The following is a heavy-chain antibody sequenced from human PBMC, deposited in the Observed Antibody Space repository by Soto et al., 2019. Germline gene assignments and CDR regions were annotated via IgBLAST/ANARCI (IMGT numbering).Heavy chain of an antibody. CDR3: ARVEGGLKGTTIVGATTEDY. CDR2: ISPYNGDT. CDR1: GYIFSNYG. V-gene: IGHV1-18*01. Sequence: QVLLVQSGAEVKNPGASVKVSCKASGYIFSNYGISWVRQAPGQGLEWMGWISPYNGDTKYAQKLQGRVTMTTDTSTSTAYMELRSLRSDDTAVYYCARVEGGLKGTTIVGATTEDYWGQGTLVTVSS. D-gene: IGHD1-26*01. J-gene: IGHJ4*02.